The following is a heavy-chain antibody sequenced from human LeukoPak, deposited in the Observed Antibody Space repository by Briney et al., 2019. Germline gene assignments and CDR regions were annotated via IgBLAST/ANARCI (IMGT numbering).Heavy chain of an antibody. CDR2: INPSGGGT. CDR3: ARSIAVADDY. CDR1: GYTFTSYY. V-gene: IGHV1-46*01. D-gene: IGHD6-19*01. Sequence: ASLKVSCKASGYTFTSYYMHWVRQAPGQGLEWMGIINPSGGGTSYTQKFQGRVTITRRPSPRPAYIGLSSLRSEDTAVFYCARSIAVADDYWGQGTLVTVSS. J-gene: IGHJ4*02.